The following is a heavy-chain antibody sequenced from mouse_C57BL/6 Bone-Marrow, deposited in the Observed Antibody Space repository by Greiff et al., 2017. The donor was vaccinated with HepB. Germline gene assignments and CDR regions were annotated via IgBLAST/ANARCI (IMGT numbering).Heavy chain of an antibody. V-gene: IGHV5-6*01. J-gene: IGHJ2*01. CDR3: ARLHY. CDR2: ISSGGSYT. CDR1: GFTFSSYG. Sequence: EVQLQQSGGDLVKPGGSLKLSCAASGFTFSSYGMSWVRQTPDKRLEWVATISSGGSYTYYPDSVKGRFTISRDNAKNTLYLQMSSLKSEDTAMYYCARLHYWGQGTTLTVSS.